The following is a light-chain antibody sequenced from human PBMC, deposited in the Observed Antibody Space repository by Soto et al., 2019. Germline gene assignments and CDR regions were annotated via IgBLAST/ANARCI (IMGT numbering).Light chain of an antibody. J-gene: IGKJ2*01. Sequence: DIQMTQSPSTLSASVGDRVAITCRASQSVSGWLAGYQQKPGKVPKLLIYQASTLEDGVPSRFSGSGSGTEFTLTISSLQPDDSATYYCQHYNSYSYTFGPGTNLEI. V-gene: IGKV1-5*03. CDR1: QSVSGW. CDR3: QHYNSYSYT. CDR2: QAS.